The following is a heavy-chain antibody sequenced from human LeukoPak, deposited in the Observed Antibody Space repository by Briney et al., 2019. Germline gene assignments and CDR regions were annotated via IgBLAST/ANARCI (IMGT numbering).Heavy chain of an antibody. Sequence: ASVKVSCKASGYTFTAYYMHWVRQAPGQGLEWMGRINPNNGNTNYAQKLQGRVTMTTDTSTSTAYMELRSLRSDDTAVYYCARATDYYDSSGYYQGDWYFDLWGRGTLVTVSS. CDR1: GYTFTAYY. CDR2: INPNNGNT. J-gene: IGHJ2*01. V-gene: IGHV1-18*04. D-gene: IGHD3-22*01. CDR3: ARATDYYDSSGYYQGDWYFDL.